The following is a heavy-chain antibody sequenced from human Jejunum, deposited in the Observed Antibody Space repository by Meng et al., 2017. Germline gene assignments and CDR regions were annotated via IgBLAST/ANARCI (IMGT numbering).Heavy chain of an antibody. CDR3: ARHFLTMSKDYFDY. V-gene: IGHV4-39*01. CDR1: GGSTITTGYY. J-gene: IGHJ4*02. Sequence: QVQLQESGQGLVKPSETLSLTCTVSGGSTITTGYYWGWIRQPPGKGPEWMGSIYYSGSTYYNSPLQSRLTISVDTSKNQFSLKLRSVTAADTAIYYCARHFLTMSKDYFDYWGQGTLVTVSS. CDR2: IYYSGST. D-gene: IGHD2/OR15-2a*01.